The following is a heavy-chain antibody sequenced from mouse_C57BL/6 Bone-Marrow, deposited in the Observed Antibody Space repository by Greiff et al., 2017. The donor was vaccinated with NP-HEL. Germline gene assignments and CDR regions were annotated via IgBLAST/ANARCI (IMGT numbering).Heavy chain of an antibody. D-gene: IGHD1-1*01. V-gene: IGHV1-55*01. CDR3: ASCGGSSCRWYFDV. J-gene: IGHJ1*03. Sequence: QVQLQQSGAELVKPGASVKMSCKASGYTFTSYWITWVKQRPGQGLEWIGDIYPGSGSTNYNEKFKSKATLTVDTSSSTAYMQLSSLTSEDSAVYCCASCGGSSCRWYFDVWGTGTTVTVSS. CDR1: GYTFTSYW. CDR2: IYPGSGST.